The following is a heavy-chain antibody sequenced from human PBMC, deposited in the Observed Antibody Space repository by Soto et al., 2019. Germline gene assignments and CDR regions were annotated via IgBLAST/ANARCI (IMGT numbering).Heavy chain of an antibody. V-gene: IGHV4-39*01. CDR1: GGSISSSSYY. Sequence: SETLSLTCTVSGGSISSSSYYWGWIRQPPGKGLEWIGSIYYSGSTYYNPSLKSRVTISVDTSKNQFSLKLSSVTAADTAVYYCASLSVGIWVVVISYYFDYWGQRTLVTVSS. D-gene: IGHD3-22*01. CDR3: ASLSVGIWVVVISYYFDY. J-gene: IGHJ4*02. CDR2: IYYSGST.